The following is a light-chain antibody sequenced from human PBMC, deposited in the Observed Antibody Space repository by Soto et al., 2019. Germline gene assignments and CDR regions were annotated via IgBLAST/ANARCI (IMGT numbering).Light chain of an antibody. CDR3: QQYESYPLT. J-gene: IGKJ4*01. V-gene: IGKV1-5*03. Sequence: DIQMTQSPSTLSVSVGDRVTITCRASQSIHTWLAWYQQKPGKAPKLLIYRASSLESGVPSRFSGSGSGTELTLTISSLQPDDFATYYCQQYESYPLTFGGGTKVEI. CDR1: QSIHTW. CDR2: RAS.